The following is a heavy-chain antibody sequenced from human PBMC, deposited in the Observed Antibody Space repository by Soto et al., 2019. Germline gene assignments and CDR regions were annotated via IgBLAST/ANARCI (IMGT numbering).Heavy chain of an antibody. CDR3: ARRPYCSSSSCGNWFDP. CDR1: GYSFTSYW. V-gene: IGHV5-51*01. CDR2: IYPGASHT. Sequence: GESLKISCKGSGYSFTSYWIGWVRQMPGKGLEWMGIIYPGASHTRYSPSFQGQVTISADKSISTAYLQWSSLKASDTAMYYCARRPYCSSSSCGNWFDPWGQGTLVTVSS. D-gene: IGHD2-2*01. J-gene: IGHJ5*02.